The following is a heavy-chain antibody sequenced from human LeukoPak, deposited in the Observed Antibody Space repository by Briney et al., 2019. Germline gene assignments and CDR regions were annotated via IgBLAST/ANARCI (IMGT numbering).Heavy chain of an antibody. J-gene: IGHJ6*03. CDR2: INHSGST. CDR1: GGSFSGYY. D-gene: IGHD3-10*01. V-gene: IGHV4-34*01. CDR3: ARKGVTMVRGANDYYYYYMDV. Sequence: SETLSLTCAVYGGSFSGYYWSWIRQPPGKGLEWIGEINHSGSTNYNPSLKSRVTISVDTSKNQFSLKLSSVTAADTAVYYCARKGVTMVRGANDYYYYYMDVWGKGTTVTISS.